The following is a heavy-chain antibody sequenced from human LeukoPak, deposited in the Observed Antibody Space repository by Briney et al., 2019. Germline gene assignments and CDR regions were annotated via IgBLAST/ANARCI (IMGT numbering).Heavy chain of an antibody. V-gene: IGHV3-23*01. Sequence: GGSLRLSCAASGFTFSSYAVSWVRKAPGKGLEWVSAISGSGGSTYYADSVKGRFTISRDNAKNSLYLQMNSLRAEDTAVYYCARNMDYYYGMDVWGQGTTVTVSS. J-gene: IGHJ6*02. CDR3: ARNMDYYYGMDV. CDR2: ISGSGGST. D-gene: IGHD2/OR15-2a*01. CDR1: GFTFSSYA.